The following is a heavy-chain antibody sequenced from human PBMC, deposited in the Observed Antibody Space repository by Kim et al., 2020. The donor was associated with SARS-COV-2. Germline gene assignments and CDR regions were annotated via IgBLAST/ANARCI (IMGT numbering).Heavy chain of an antibody. D-gene: IGHD3-3*01. J-gene: IGHJ3*02. Sequence: GGSLRLSCAASGFTFSSYSMNWVRQAPGKGLEWVSSISSNSSYIYYADSVKGRFTISRDNTKNSLFLQMNSLRAEDTAVYYCASIPVLEWVSYDVFDIWGQGTLVTVSS. V-gene: IGHV3-21*01. CDR1: GFTFSSYS. CDR3: ASIPVLEWVSYDVFDI. CDR2: ISSNSSYI.